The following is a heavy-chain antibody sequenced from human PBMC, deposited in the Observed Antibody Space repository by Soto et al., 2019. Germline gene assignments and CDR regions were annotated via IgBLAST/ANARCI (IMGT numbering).Heavy chain of an antibody. J-gene: IGHJ4*02. V-gene: IGHV3-53*05. CDR3: AKKGDSYWYYFDY. Sequence: GGSLRLSCAASGFTFSDHNFDWVRLAPGKGLEWVSIIYSVSTTYYADSVKGRFTVSRDNAKNSLYLQMNSLRAEDTALYYFAKKGDSYWYYFDYWGQGTLVTVSS. D-gene: IGHD5-18*01. CDR2: IYSVSTT. CDR1: GFTFSDHN.